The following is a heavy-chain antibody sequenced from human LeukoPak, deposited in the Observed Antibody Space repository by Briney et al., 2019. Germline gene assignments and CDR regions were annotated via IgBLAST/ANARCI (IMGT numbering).Heavy chain of an antibody. J-gene: IGHJ3*02. CDR1: GFTFSSYA. V-gene: IGHV3-23*01. Sequence: GGSLRLSCAASGFTFSSYAMSWVRQAPGKGLEWVSAISGSGGSTYYADSVKGRFTISRDNSKNTLYLQMNSLRAEDTAVYYCAKDSTGSYYVGDAFDIWGQGTMVTVSS. D-gene: IGHD1-26*01. CDR2: ISGSGGST. CDR3: AKDSTGSYYVGDAFDI.